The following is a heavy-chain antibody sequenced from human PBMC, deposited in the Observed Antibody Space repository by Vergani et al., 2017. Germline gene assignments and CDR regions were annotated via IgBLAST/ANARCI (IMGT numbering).Heavy chain of an antibody. Sequence: EVQLVQSGAEVKKPGESLKISCKGSGYSFTNYWIGWVRQMPGKGLEWLGIIYPGDSDTRYSPSFQGQVTISADKSISTAHLQWSGLKASDTAMYYCARRVAYCGGDCLDAFDIWGQGTMVTVSS. CDR3: ARRVAYCGGDCLDAFDI. CDR1: GYSFTNYW. D-gene: IGHD2-21*02. J-gene: IGHJ3*02. V-gene: IGHV5-51*01. CDR2: IYPGDSDT.